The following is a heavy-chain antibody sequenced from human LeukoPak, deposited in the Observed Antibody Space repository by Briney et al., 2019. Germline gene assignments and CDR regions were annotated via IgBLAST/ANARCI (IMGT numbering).Heavy chain of an antibody. Sequence: GGSLRLSCAASGFTFSDSDMHWVRQTSGKGLEWVGRIRDKASNYATAYAAPVKGRFTISRDDSKNTACLQMNSLKTEDTAIYYCTYYRRDPRGFYYGMDVWGQGTTVTVSS. CDR2: IRDKASNYAT. J-gene: IGHJ6*02. D-gene: IGHD1-26*01. V-gene: IGHV3-73*01. CDR3: TYYRRDPRGFYYGMDV. CDR1: GFTFSDSD.